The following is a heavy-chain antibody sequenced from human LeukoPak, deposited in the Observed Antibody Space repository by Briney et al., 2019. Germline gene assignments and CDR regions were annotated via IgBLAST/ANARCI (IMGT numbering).Heavy chain of an antibody. V-gene: IGHV3-66*01. Sequence: GGSLRLSCAASGFTFSSYAMSWVRQAPGKGLEWVSVIYGGGSTYYADSVKGRFTISRDNSKNTLYLQMNSLRAEDTAVYYCASGYTPTPFDYWGQGTLVTVSS. CDR3: ASGYTPTPFDY. CDR1: GFTFSSYA. CDR2: IYGGGST. J-gene: IGHJ4*02. D-gene: IGHD6-13*01.